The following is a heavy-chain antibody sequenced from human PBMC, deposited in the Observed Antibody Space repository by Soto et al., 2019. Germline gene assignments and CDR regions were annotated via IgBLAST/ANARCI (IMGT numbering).Heavy chain of an antibody. CDR2: IYHGST. V-gene: IGHV4-30-2*01. CDR1: GGSISSGGYS. Sequence: QLQLQESGSGLVKASQTLSLTCAVSGGSISSGGYSWSWIRQPPGKGLEWIGYIYHGSTYYNPSLQSRVTIAVDRSKNQFSLKLSSVPAADTAVSYCASSGSRGIGAFDIWGQGTMVTVSS. J-gene: IGHJ3*02. CDR3: ASSGSRGIGAFDI. D-gene: IGHD3-22*01.